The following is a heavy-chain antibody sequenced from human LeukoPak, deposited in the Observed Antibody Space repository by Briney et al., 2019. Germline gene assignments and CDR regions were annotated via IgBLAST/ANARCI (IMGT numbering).Heavy chain of an antibody. Sequence: ASVKVSCKASGYTFTDYYIHWVRQAPGQGLEWMGWINPNSGGTNYVQKFQGRVAMTRDTSISIAYMELSRLRSDDTAVYYCARDALPSSPYYFDYWGQGTLVTVSS. CDR3: ARDALPSSPYYFDY. D-gene: IGHD1-26*01. CDR2: INPNSGGT. J-gene: IGHJ4*02. V-gene: IGHV1-2*02. CDR1: GYTFTDYY.